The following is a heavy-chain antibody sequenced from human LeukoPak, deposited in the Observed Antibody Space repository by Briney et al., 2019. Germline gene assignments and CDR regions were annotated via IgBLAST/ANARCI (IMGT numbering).Heavy chain of an antibody. D-gene: IGHD6-19*01. CDR2: ISYDGGSE. V-gene: IGHV3-30*18. CDR3: AKAHSSGWYNFDY. J-gene: IGHJ4*02. CDR1: GFTFSSYG. Sequence: PGGSLRLSCAVSGFTFSSYGIHWVRQAPGKGLEWVAVISYDGGSEYYADSVKGRCTISRDNSKNTLYLQMNSLRAEDTAVYYCAKAHSSGWYNFDYWGQGTLVTVSS.